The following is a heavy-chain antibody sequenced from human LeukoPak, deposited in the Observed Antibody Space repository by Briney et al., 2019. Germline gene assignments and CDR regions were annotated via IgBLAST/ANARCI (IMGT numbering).Heavy chain of an antibody. D-gene: IGHD6-6*01. CDR2: IYTSGST. CDR1: GGSISSYY. V-gene: IGHV4-4*07. J-gene: IGHJ4*02. Sequence: NSSETLSLTCTVSGGSISSYYWSWIRQPAGKGLEWIGRIYTSGSTNYNPSLKSRVTMSVDTSKNQFSLKLSSVTAADTAVYYCARHDMVKSIAAHRFDYWGQGTLVTVSS. CDR3: ARHDMVKSIAAHRFDY.